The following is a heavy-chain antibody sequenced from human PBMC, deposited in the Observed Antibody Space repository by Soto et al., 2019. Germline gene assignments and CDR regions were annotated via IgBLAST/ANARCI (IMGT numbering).Heavy chain of an antibody. CDR1: GFSLGDYA. J-gene: IGHJ4*02. D-gene: IGHD3-22*01. CDR3: VSGSSGYYWGFHVY. V-gene: IGHV3-49*03. Sequence: GGSLRLSCTGSGFSLGDYAMSWFRQAPGKGLEWVGFIRSKTYEGTPEYAASLRGRFTISRDDSKSIAYLQMNSLKTEDTGVYYCVSGSSGYYWGFHVYRDPGTFLTVST. CDR2: IRSKTYEGTP.